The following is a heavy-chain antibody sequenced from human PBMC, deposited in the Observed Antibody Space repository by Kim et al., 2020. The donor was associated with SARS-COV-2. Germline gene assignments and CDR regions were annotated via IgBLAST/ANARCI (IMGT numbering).Heavy chain of an antibody. V-gene: IGHV1-2*02. CDR3: ASQLRITMIVVVHYAFDI. CDR2: INPNSGGT. D-gene: IGHD3-22*01. Sequence: ASVKVSCKASGYTFTGYYMHWVRQAPGQGLEWMGWINPNSGGTNYAQKFQGRVTMTRDPSISTAYMELSRLRSDDTAVYYCASQLRITMIVVVHYAFDIWGQGTMVTVSS. J-gene: IGHJ3*02. CDR1: GYTFTGYY.